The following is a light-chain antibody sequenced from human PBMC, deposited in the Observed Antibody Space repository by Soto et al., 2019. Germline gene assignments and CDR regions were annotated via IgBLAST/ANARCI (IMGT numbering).Light chain of an antibody. V-gene: IGKV3-20*01. CDR3: QHYSSPFP. Sequence: IVLTQSPGTLSLSPGERATLSCRASQSLVSNYMVWYQQKPGQAPRVVIYGASIRATGVPDRFSGSGSGTDFTLTINRLEHEDYAVYYCQHYSSPFPFGPGTKVDFK. CDR2: GAS. CDR1: QSLVSNY. J-gene: IGKJ3*01.